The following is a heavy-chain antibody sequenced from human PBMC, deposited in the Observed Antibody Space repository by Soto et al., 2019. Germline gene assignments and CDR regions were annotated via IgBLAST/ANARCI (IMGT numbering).Heavy chain of an antibody. CDR1: GGSISSSGLY. CDR3: AGQGGDAFWSGRWLDP. J-gene: IGHJ5*02. V-gene: IGHV4-39*01. CDR2: IYYSGST. D-gene: IGHD3-3*01. Sequence: SETLSLTCTVSGGSISSSGLYCGWIRQPPGKGQEWVGSIYYSGSTYYNASLKSRVTISVDTAKNQFSLKLSSVTAADTAVYYCAGQGGDAFWSGRWLDPWGQGTLVTVSS.